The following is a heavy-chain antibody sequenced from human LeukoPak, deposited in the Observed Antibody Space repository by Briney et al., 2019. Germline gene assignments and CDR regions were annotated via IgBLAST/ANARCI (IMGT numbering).Heavy chain of an antibody. CDR2: IYYSGST. Sequence: SQTLSLTCTVSGGSISSGGYYWSWIRQHPGKGLEWIGYIYYSGSTYYNPSLKSRVTISVDTSKNQFSLKLSSVTAADTAVYYCARAKTAPTYYDFWSGPGGHDAFDIWGQGTMVTVSS. CDR1: GGSISSGGYY. CDR3: ARAKTAPTYYDFWSGPGGHDAFDI. J-gene: IGHJ3*02. D-gene: IGHD3-3*01. V-gene: IGHV4-31*03.